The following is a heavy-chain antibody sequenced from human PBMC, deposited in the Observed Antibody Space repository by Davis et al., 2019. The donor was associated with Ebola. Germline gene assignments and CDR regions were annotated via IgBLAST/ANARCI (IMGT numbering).Heavy chain of an antibody. CDR3: AKPSGYQLLYHYYAMDV. Sequence: GGSLRLSCTASGFTFGDYAMSWVRQAPGKGLEWVSVISGSGASTHYADSVKGRFTISRDNSKNTLYLQMNGLRAEDTAVYYCAKPSGYQLLYHYYAMDVWGQGTTVTVSS. V-gene: IGHV3-23*01. D-gene: IGHD2-2*02. CDR1: GFTFGDYA. CDR2: ISGSGAST. J-gene: IGHJ6*02.